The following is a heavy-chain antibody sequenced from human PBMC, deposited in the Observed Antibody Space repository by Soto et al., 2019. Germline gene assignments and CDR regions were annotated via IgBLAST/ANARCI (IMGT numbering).Heavy chain of an antibody. CDR2: IYYSGST. Sequence: QVQLQESGPGLVKPSQTLSLTCTVSGGSISSGDYYWSWIRQPPGKGLEWIGYIYYSGSTYYNPSLKSRVTISVDTSKNQFSLKLSSVTATDTAVYYCARGSYCSSTSCYSGLWFDPWGQGTLVTVSS. D-gene: IGHD2-2*01. J-gene: IGHJ5*02. CDR1: GGSISSGDYY. CDR3: ARGSYCSSTSCYSGLWFDP. V-gene: IGHV4-30-4*01.